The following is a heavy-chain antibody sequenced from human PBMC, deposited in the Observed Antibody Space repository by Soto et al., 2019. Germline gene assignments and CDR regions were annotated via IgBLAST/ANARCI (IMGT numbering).Heavy chain of an antibody. CDR1: GYTLANPW. D-gene: IGHD3-22*01. J-gene: IGHJ4*02. V-gene: IGHV5-51*01. CDR3: ARRPSYVDSSDTTSHFFDY. CDR2: IYPGDSDS. Sequence: RGESLKISCYGPGYTLANPWIARGRQSPGQGLEWMGIIYPGDSDSRYSPPFQGQVTSSADKSISTAYLQWTSLRASDTAMDYCARRPSYVDSSDTTSHFFDYWGQGTLVTVSS.